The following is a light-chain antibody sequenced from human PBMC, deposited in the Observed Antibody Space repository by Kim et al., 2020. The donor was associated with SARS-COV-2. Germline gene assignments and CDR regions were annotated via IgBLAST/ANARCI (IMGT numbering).Light chain of an antibody. Sequence: ASVGDRVTITCQASQDISKYLNWYQQKPGKAPKLLIYDASNLETGVPSRFSGSGSGTDFTFTISSLQPEDIATYYCQQYDNLAITFGQGTRLEIK. CDR3: QQYDNLAIT. V-gene: IGKV1-33*01. J-gene: IGKJ5*01. CDR1: QDISKY. CDR2: DAS.